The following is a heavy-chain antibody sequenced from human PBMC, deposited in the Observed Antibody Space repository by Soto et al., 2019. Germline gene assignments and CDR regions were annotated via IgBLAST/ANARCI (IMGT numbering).Heavy chain of an antibody. D-gene: IGHD6-19*01. V-gene: IGHV1-69*12. CDR1: GGTFSNYA. Sequence: QVQLVQSGAEVKKPGSSVKVSCKVSGGTFSNYAIDWVRLAPGHGLEWMGGIVPIFGTTYYTQKFQGRATIIADDSTTTAYLGMSSLRSEDTAIYYCAGVEAVAGLYNYHGLDVWGQGTAVTVSS. CDR3: AGVEAVAGLYNYHGLDV. J-gene: IGHJ6*02. CDR2: IVPIFGTT.